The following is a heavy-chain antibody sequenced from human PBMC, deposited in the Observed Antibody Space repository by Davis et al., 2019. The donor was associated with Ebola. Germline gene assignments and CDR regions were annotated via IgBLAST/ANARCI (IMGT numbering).Heavy chain of an antibody. CDR2: IDWDDDK. CDR3: ARIVYSSGCVDY. J-gene: IGHJ4*02. V-gene: IGHV2-70*16. CDR1: GFSLRTSGMC. D-gene: IGHD6-19*01. Sequence: SGPMLVKPTQTLTLTCTFSGFSLRTSGMCVSWIRQPPGKALEWLARIDWDDDKFYSASLGSRVTISKDTSKNQVVLTLTNMDPVDTATYYCARIVYSSGCVDYWGQGALVTVSS.